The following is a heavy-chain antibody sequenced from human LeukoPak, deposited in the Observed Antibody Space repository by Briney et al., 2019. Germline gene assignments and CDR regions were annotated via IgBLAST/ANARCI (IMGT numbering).Heavy chain of an antibody. CDR3: ARIRGYCSGGSCPNWFDP. Sequence: ASVKVSCKASGYTFTSYAMHWVRQAPGQRLEWMGWINAGNGNTKYSQKFQGRVTMTRDMSTSTVYMELSSLRSEDTAVYYCARIRGYCSGGSCPNWFDPWGQGTLVTVSS. CDR1: GYTFTSYA. J-gene: IGHJ5*02. D-gene: IGHD2-15*01. CDR2: INAGNGNT. V-gene: IGHV1-3*01.